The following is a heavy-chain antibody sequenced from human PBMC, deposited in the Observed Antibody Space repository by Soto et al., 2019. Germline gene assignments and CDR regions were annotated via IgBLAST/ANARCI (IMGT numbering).Heavy chain of an antibody. CDR3: ARRLGTSPSSFCCSFDY. J-gene: IGHJ4*02. Sequence: EVQLVESGGDLVQPGGSLRLSCAASGFTFNRHWMTWVRQAPGKGLEWVANIKEDGIDQYYVDSVRGRFTISRGNAKNSLYLQMDRLRAEDTAVYYRARRLGTSPSSFCCSFDYWGQGTLVTVSS. V-gene: IGHV3-7*05. CDR2: IKEDGIDQ. CDR1: GFTFNRHW. D-gene: IGHD2-2*01.